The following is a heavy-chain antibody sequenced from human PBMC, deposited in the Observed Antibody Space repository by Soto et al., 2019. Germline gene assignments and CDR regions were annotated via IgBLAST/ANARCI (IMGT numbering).Heavy chain of an antibody. D-gene: IGHD1-26*01. J-gene: IGHJ3*02. CDR2: TYYRSKWYS. CDR3: AIEKVGATSVHVFDI. Sequence: SQTLSLTCVISGDSVSSNLASWSWIRQSPSRGLEWLGRTYYRSKWYSYYAQSVKSRITVNPDTSKNQFSLQMNSLRAEDTAVYYCAIEKVGATSVHVFDIWGQGTMVTVSS. CDR1: GDSVSSNLAS. V-gene: IGHV6-1*01.